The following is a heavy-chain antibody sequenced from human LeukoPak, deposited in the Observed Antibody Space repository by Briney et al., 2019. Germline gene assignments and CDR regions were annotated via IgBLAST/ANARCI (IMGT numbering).Heavy chain of an antibody. J-gene: IGHJ3*02. CDR3: ANYPPGGYSSGWSYGIDAFDI. D-gene: IGHD6-19*01. CDR2: ISYDGSNK. CDR1: GFTFSSYG. Sequence: GGSLRLSCTASGFTFSSYGMHWVRQAPGKGLEWVAVISYDGSNKYYADSVKGRFTISRDNSKNTLYLQMNSLRAEDTAVYYCANYPPGGYSSGWSYGIDAFDIWGQGTMVTVSS. V-gene: IGHV3-30*18.